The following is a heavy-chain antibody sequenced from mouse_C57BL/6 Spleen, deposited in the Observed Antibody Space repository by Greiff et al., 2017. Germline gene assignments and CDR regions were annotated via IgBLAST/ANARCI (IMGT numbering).Heavy chain of an antibody. D-gene: IGHD1-1*01. CDR3: TGDRLLRGYFDV. V-gene: IGHV1-15*01. CDR2: IDPETGGT. Sequence: VQVVESGAELVRPGASVTLSCKASGYTFTDYDMHWVKQTTVHGLEWIGAIDPETGGTAYNQKFKGKAILTADKSSSTAYMERRSLTSEDSAVYYCTGDRLLRGYFDVWGTGTTVTVSS. CDR1: GYTFTDYD. J-gene: IGHJ1*03.